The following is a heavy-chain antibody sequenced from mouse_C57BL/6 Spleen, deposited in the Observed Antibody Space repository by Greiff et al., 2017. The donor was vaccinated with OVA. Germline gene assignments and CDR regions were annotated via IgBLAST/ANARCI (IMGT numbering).Heavy chain of an antibody. CDR3: ARYRADGYYDY. Sequence: DVKLQESGGGLVQPGGSLSLSCAASGFTFTDYYMSWVRQPPGKALEWLGFIRNKANGYTTEYSASVKGRFTISRDNSQSILYLQMNALRAEDSATYYCARYRADGYYDYWGQGTTLTVSS. CDR1: GFTFTDYY. J-gene: IGHJ2*01. CDR2: IRNKANGYTT. D-gene: IGHD2-3*01. V-gene: IGHV7-3*01.